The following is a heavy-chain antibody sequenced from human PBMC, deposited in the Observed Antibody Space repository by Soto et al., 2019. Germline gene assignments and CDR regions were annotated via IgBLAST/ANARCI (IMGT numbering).Heavy chain of an antibody. CDR1: GGSISSYY. Sequence: QVQLQESCPGLVKPSETLSLTCTGSGGSISSYYWGWIRQPPGRVLEGIEYIYYNGSTNYNPSIMHPFSISVNTSKFQFSLKQSYVTAADTALYYCARGNPLLWFAEKVYYYMDDWVQGTAFTVSS. CDR2: IYYNGST. J-gene: IGHJ6*02. V-gene: IGHV4-59*01. D-gene: IGHD3-10*01. CDR3: ARGNPLLWFAEKVYYYMDD.